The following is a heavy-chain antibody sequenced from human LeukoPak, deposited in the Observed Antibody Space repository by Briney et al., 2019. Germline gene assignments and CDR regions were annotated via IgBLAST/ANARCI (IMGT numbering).Heavy chain of an antibody. CDR1: GFTFSDYY. V-gene: IGHV3-11*06. D-gene: IGHD2-15*01. CDR3: ARDLFGYCSGGSCLSFDY. CDR2: ISSSSSYT. Sequence: GGSLRLSCAASGFTFSDYYMSWIRQAPGKGLEWVSYISSSSSYTNYADSVKGRFTISRDNAKNSLYLQMNSLRAEDTAVYYCARDLFGYCSGGSCLSFDYWGKGTLVTVSS. J-gene: IGHJ4*02.